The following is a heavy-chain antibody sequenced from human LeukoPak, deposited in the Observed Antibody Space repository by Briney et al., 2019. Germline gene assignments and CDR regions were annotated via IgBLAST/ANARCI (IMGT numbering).Heavy chain of an antibody. CDR2: IWYDGSNK. V-gene: IGHV3-33*01. J-gene: IGHJ4*02. CDR1: GFAFNVFG. Sequence: GGSLRLSCAASGFAFNVFGMHWVRQAPGKGLEWVAVIWYDGSNKYYADSVKGRFTISRDNSKNTLYLQMNSLRAEDTAVYYCARDLGGIYSGSYYDYWGQGTLVTVSS. D-gene: IGHD1-26*01. CDR3: ARDLGGIYSGSYYDY.